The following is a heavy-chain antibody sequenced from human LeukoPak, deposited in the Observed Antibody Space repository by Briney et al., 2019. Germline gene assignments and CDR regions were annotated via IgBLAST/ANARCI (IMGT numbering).Heavy chain of an antibody. J-gene: IGHJ4*02. CDR1: GFTFPNYV. CDR3: AKYTSGWFEDF. Sequence: PGGSPRLSCAASGFTFPNYVMAWVRQAPGKGLEWVSAIMGSGDSTFYADSVKGRFTISRDNSKNTLYLQMNSLRAEDTAVYYCAKYTSGWFEDFWGQGTVVTVSS. CDR2: IMGSGDST. D-gene: IGHD6-19*01. V-gene: IGHV3-23*01.